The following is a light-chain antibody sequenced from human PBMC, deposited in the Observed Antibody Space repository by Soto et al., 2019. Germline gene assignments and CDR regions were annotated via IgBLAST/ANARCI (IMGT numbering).Light chain of an antibody. J-gene: IGKJ5*01. V-gene: IGKV3-20*01. CDR3: QQYGSSQIT. CDR2: CAS. CDR1: QSVSSSY. Sequence: EIVLTQSPGTLSLSPGERATLSCRASQSVSSSYLAWYQQKPGQAPRLLIYCASSRATGIPDRFSGSGSGTDVTLTISRLEPEDFAVYYCQQYGSSQITFGQGTRLEIK.